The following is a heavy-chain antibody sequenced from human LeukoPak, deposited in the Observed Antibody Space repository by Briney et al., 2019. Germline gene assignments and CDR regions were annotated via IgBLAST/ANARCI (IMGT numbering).Heavy chain of an antibody. J-gene: IGHJ6*02. CDR3: ARDWARIAVAGTGYYYYGMDV. V-gene: IGHV1-69*04. CDR1: GGTFSSYA. CDR2: IIPILGIA. D-gene: IGHD6-19*01. Sequence: SVKVSCKASGGTFSSYAISWVRQAPGQGLEWMGRIIPILGIANYAQKFQGRVTITADKSTSTAYMELSSLRSEDTAEYYCARDWARIAVAGTGYYYYGMDVWGQGTTVTVSS.